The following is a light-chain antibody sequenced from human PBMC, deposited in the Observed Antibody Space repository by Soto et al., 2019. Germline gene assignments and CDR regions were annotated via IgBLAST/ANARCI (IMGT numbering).Light chain of an antibody. J-gene: IGKJ3*01. CDR1: QSISSL. Sequence: DIPMTQSPSTLSASVGDRVTITCRASQSISSLLAWYQQKPGKAPKLLIYKASSLESGVPSRFSGSGSETEVTLTISSLQPDDFATYYCQQSFTVGPGTKVDIK. CDR3: QQSFT. V-gene: IGKV1-5*03. CDR2: KAS.